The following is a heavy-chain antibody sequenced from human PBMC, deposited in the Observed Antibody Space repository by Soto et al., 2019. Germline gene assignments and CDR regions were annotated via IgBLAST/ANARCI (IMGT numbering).Heavy chain of an antibody. D-gene: IGHD2-15*01. J-gene: IGHJ4*02. CDR1: GFTFSDHY. CDR3: ARVIVVVAGTTHHYYFDY. CDR2: SRNKTKGYTT. Sequence: GGSLRLSCAGSGFTFSDHYMDWVRQAPGKGLEWVGRSRNKTKGYTTEYAASVKGRFTMSRDESKSSLYLQMNSLKIEDTAVYYCARVIVVVAGTTHHYYFDYWGQGTLDIVSS. V-gene: IGHV3-72*01.